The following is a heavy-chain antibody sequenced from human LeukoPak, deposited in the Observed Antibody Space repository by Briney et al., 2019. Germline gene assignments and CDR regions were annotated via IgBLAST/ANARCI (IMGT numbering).Heavy chain of an antibody. Sequence: GGSLRLSCAASGFIFRSYEMNWVRQAPGKGLEWVSYISSSGSTIYYADSVKGRFTISRDNAQNSLSLQMNSLRAEDTAVYYCAELGITMIGGVWGKGTTVTISS. CDR2: ISSSGSTI. CDR3: AELGITMIGGV. CDR1: GFIFRSYE. J-gene: IGHJ6*04. V-gene: IGHV3-48*03. D-gene: IGHD3-10*02.